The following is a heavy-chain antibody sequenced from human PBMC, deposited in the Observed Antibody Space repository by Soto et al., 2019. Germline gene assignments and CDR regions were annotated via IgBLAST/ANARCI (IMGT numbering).Heavy chain of an antibody. D-gene: IGHD2-15*01. CDR2: ISYNGRNE. CDR3: AKVLEVGGLYYGMHV. V-gene: IGHV3-30*18. Sequence: PGGSLRLSCTASGFTFSSYGMHGARQAPGKGLEWVAVISYNGRNEYYADSVKGRFTISRDNSMNTVFLQMSSLRPGDTGVYHCAKVLEVGGLYYGMHVWGQGTAVTVSS. J-gene: IGHJ6*02. CDR1: GFTFSSYG.